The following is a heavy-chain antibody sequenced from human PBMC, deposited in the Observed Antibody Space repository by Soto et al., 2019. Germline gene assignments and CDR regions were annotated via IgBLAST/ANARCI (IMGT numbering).Heavy chain of an antibody. CDR2: ITDNGRST. CDR3: AKERATTTAFDY. Sequence: GGSLRLSCAAFGFTFSRDGMSWVRQAPGKGQEWVSLITDNGRSTYYADSVKGRFTISRDNTKNTLFLQMNSLRAEDTAVYYCAKERATTTAFDYWGQGALVTVSS. V-gene: IGHV3-23*01. J-gene: IGHJ4*02. D-gene: IGHD4-17*01. CDR1: GFTFSRDG.